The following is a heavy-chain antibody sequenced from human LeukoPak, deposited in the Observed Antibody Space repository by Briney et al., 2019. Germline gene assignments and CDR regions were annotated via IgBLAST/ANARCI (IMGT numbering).Heavy chain of an antibody. D-gene: IGHD2-15*01. Sequence: PGGSLRLSCAASGFTFSTYSMNWVRQGPGKGLEWVSTIDFSGVYIYYADSLKGRFTISRDNAKNSVHLQMNSLRAEDTAVYYCARSVFSGVVAAQHEFDDWGQGTLVTVSS. J-gene: IGHJ4*02. V-gene: IGHV3-21*01. CDR3: ARSVFSGVVAAQHEFDD. CDR1: GFTFSTYS. CDR2: IDFSGVYI.